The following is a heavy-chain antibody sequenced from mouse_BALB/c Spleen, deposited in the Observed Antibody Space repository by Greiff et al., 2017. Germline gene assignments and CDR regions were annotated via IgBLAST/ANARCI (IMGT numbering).Heavy chain of an antibody. V-gene: IGHV3-2*02. J-gene: IGHJ3*01. D-gene: IGHD2-2*01. CDR3: AREDGYDASPFAY. CDR2: ISYSGST. Sequence: VQLKESGPGLVKPSQSLSLTCTVTGYSITSDYAWNWIRQFPGNKLEWMGYISYSGSTSYNPSLKSRISITRDTSKNQFFLQLNSVTTEDTATYYCAREDGYDASPFAYWGQGTLVTVSA. CDR1: GYSITSDYA.